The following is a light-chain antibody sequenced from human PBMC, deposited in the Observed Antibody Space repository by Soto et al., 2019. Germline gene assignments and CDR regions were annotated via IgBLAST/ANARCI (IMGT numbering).Light chain of an antibody. CDR1: QSVFYSSNNKNY. CDR2: WAS. V-gene: IGKV4-1*01. CDR3: QQYNNWPLT. J-gene: IGKJ5*01. Sequence: DIVMTQSPDSLAVSLGERATINCKSSQSVFYSSNNKNYLAWYQQKPGQPPKLXIYWASTRESGVPDRFSGSGAGTDFTLTISSLQAEDFAVYWCQQYNNWPLTFGPGTRLEIK.